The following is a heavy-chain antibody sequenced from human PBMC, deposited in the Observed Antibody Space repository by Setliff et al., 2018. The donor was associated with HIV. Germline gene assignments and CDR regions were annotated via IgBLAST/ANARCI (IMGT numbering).Heavy chain of an antibody. D-gene: IGHD3-10*01. J-gene: IGHJ4*02. Sequence: PGGSLRLSCAASGFTVSSNYMSWVRQVPGKGLEWVSMLYGDGRTFYADSVKGRFTISRGDSKNTLYLQMDNLTGDDTAVYYCARWAGTYYSHWGPGTLVTVSS. CDR1: GFTVSSNY. V-gene: IGHV3-53*01. CDR2: LYGDGRT. CDR3: ARWAGTYYSH.